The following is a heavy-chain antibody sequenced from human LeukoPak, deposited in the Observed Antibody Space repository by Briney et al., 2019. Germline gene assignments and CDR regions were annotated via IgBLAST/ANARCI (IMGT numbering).Heavy chain of an antibody. D-gene: IGHD1-26*01. CDR2: IYYNGNT. J-gene: IGHJ6*02. CDR3: ARGRSNYYGMDV. V-gene: IGHV4-59*01. Sequence: SETLSLTCSVSDGSIDSYYWNWIRRPPGKGLEWIGYIYYNGNTNYSPSLKSRVTMSVDTSKNLFSLKVSSVTAADTAVYYCARGRSNYYGMDVWGQGTTVTVS. CDR1: DGSIDSYY.